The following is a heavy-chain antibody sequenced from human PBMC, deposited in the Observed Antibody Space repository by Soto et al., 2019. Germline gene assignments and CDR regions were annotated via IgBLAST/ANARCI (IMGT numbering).Heavy chain of an antibody. D-gene: IGHD4-17*01. CDR1: GYTFTSYG. V-gene: IGHV1-18*04. CDR3: AMDSGVRPEYFKH. Sequence: QVQLVQSGPDLKRPGASMKVSCKASGYTFTSYGISWVRQAPGQGLEWMAWISPLKGRTQYSQKAQGRVILSTDTSSNTAYMEMTTLRVDDTAVDYCAMDSGVRPEYFKHWGQGTLVTVS. J-gene: IGHJ1*01. CDR2: ISPLKGRT.